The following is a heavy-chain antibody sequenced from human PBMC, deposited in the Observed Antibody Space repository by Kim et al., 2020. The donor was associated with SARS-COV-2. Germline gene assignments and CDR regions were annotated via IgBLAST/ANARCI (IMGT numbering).Heavy chain of an antibody. D-gene: IGHD3-22*01. CDR3: AKRPPYYFDSSGYYPFDY. Sequence: GGSLRLSCAASGFTFSNYAMSWVRQAPGKGLEWVSGISGSGGGTYYADSVKGRFTISRDNSKNTLYLQMNSLRAEDTAVYYCAKRPPYYFDSSGYYPFDYWGQGTLVTVSS. CDR1: GFTFSNYA. CDR2: ISGSGGGT. J-gene: IGHJ4*02. V-gene: IGHV3-23*01.